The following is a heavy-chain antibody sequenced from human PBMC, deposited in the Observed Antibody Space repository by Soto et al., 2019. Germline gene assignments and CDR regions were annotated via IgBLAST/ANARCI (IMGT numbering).Heavy chain of an antibody. CDR1: GGSINSGDYY. CDR3: ASSDRSGFGFDY. CDR2: INYSGTT. Sequence: PSETLSLTCTVSGGSINSGDYYWSWIRQPPGKGLEWIGYINYSGTTYYNPSLKSRITINPDTSKNQFSLQLNSVTPEDTALYYCASSDRSGFGFDYWGQGTLVTVSS. D-gene: IGHD3-22*01. J-gene: IGHJ4*02. V-gene: IGHV4-30-4*01.